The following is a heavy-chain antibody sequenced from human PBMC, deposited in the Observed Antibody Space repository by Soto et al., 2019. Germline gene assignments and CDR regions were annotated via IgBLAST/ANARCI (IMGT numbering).Heavy chain of an antibody. V-gene: IGHV1-69*01. D-gene: IGHD4-17*01. J-gene: IGHJ4*02. CDR2: IIPLFGTA. CDR3: ARGYYGGKWSGVTHDY. Sequence: QVQLVQSGAEVKKPGSSVKVSCKASGGTFSSYAISWVRQAPGQGLEWMGGIIPLFGTANYAQKFQGRVTITADESTSTAYMELSSLRSEDTAVYYCARGYYGGKWSGVTHDYWGQGTLVTVSS. CDR1: GGTFSSYA.